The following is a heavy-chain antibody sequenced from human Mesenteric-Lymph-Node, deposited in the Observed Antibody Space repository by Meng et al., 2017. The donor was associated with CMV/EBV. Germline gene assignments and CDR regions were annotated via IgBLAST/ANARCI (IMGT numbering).Heavy chain of an antibody. Sequence: SLKISCAASGFTFDDYAMHWVRQAPGKGLEWVSGISWNSGSIGYADSVKGRFTISRDNAKNSLYLQMNSLRAEDTALYYCAKDIGYQLLYGYFDYWGQGTLVTVSS. D-gene: IGHD2-2*02. CDR3: AKDIGYQLLYGYFDY. CDR1: GFTFDDYA. CDR2: ISWNSGSI. V-gene: IGHV3-9*01. J-gene: IGHJ4*02.